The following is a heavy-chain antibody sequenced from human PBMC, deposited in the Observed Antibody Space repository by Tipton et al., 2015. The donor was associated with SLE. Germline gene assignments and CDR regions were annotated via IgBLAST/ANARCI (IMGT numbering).Heavy chain of an antibody. Sequence: SLRLSCAASGFTFSSYSMNWVRQAPGKGLEWVSSITSSSGYIYYGDSVKGRFTISRDNAKNSLYLQMNSLRAEDTAVYYCARARSPSGTIRAHYFDYWGQGTLVTVSS. D-gene: IGHD1-7*01. V-gene: IGHV3-21*03. J-gene: IGHJ4*02. CDR2: ITSSSGYI. CDR3: ARARSPSGTIRAHYFDY. CDR1: GFTFSSYS.